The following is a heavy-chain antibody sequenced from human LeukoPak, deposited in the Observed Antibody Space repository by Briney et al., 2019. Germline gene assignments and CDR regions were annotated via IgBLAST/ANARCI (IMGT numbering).Heavy chain of an antibody. CDR3: AKDLSYTSGASDH. Sequence: GGSLRLSCAASGFTFSAFAMTWVRQAPGEGVEWVSTITDDGYKTYSADSVKGRITFSRDNSKNTLSLQLRSLRAEDTAVYYCAKDLSYTSGASDHWGQGTLVTVSS. CDR1: GFTFSAFA. V-gene: IGHV3-23*01. CDR2: ITDDGYKT. J-gene: IGHJ4*02. D-gene: IGHD6-19*01.